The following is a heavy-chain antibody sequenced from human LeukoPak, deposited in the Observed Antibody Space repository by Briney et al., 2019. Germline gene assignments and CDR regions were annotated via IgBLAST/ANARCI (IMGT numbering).Heavy chain of an antibody. CDR1: GFTFSSYA. J-gene: IGHJ4*02. CDR3: ARPGVGFDY. CDR2: INTDGTIT. Sequence: PGGSLRLSCSASGFTFSSYAMHWVRQAPGKGLVWLSRINTDGTITSYADSLEGRFTISRDNAKNTVYLQMNSLRTEDTAVYYCARPGVGFDYWGQGALVTVSS. V-gene: IGHV3-74*01.